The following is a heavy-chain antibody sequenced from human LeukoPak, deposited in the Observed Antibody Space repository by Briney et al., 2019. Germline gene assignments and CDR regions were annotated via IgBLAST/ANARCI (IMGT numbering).Heavy chain of an antibody. D-gene: IGHD3-16*02. CDR3: ATGNWGSYRYIGF. CDR1: RFTFSSYW. V-gene: IGHV3-7*01. CDR2: IKQDGSGE. J-gene: IGHJ4*02. Sequence: PGESLRLSCVASRFTFSSYWMNWVRQAPGKGLEWVASIKQDGSGENYVDSVKGRFTISRDNAKNSVYLQMNSLRAEDSAVYYCATGNWGSYRYIGFWGQGTLVTVSS.